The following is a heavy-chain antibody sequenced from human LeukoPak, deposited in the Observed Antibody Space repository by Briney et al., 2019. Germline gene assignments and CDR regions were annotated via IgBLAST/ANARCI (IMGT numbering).Heavy chain of an antibody. Sequence: GGTLRLSCAASGFTFRNYCMTWVRQVPGKGLGWVTSIKQDKSEKYFLDSVKGRFTISRDNAENSLYLQMNSLRAEDTAVYYCARVYYQDSGTSYRHLDYWGQGTLVTVSS. CDR3: ARVYYQDSGTSYRHLDY. D-gene: IGHD3-22*01. CDR2: IKQDKSEK. CDR1: GFTFRNYC. V-gene: IGHV3-7*01. J-gene: IGHJ4*02.